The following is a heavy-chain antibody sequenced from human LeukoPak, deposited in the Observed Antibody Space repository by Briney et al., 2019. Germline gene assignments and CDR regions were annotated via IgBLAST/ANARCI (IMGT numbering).Heavy chain of an antibody. CDR1: GFTFSSYA. CDR2: ISGSGGST. D-gene: IGHD2-2*02. J-gene: IGHJ5*02. CDR3: AKDCGTSCYSWFDP. Sequence: PGGSLRLSYAASGFTFSSYAMSWVRQAPGKGLEWVSAISGSGGSTYYADSVKGRFTISRDNSKNALYLQMNSLRAEDTAVYYCAKDCGTSCYSWFDPWGQGTLVTVSS. V-gene: IGHV3-23*01.